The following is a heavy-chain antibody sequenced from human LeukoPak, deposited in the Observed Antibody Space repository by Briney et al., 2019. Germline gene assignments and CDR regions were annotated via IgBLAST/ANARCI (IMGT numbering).Heavy chain of an antibody. CDR3: ARVRAAAAPNWFDP. Sequence: SETLSLTCTVSGGSIGSYFWSWIQQPPGKGLEWIGYIYYSGSTNYNPSLESRVTISVDTSKNQFSLKLSSVTAADTAVYYCARVRAAAAPNWFDPWGQGTLVTVSS. CDR2: IYYSGST. V-gene: IGHV4-59*01. J-gene: IGHJ5*02. D-gene: IGHD6-13*01. CDR1: GGSIGSYF.